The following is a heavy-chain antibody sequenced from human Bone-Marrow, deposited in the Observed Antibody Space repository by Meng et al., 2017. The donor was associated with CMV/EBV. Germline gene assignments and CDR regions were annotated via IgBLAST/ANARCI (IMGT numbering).Heavy chain of an antibody. CDR3: AKSMYCSGGSCYPLDY. D-gene: IGHD2-15*01. CDR1: GFTFSDYY. J-gene: IGHJ4*02. V-gene: IGHV3-11*04. CDR2: ISSSGSTI. Sequence: GESLKISCAASGFTFSDYYMSWIRQAPGKGLEWVSYISSSGSTIYYADSVKGRFTISRDNAKNSLYLQMNSLRAEDTAVYYCAKSMYCSGGSCYPLDYWGQGTLVTVSS.